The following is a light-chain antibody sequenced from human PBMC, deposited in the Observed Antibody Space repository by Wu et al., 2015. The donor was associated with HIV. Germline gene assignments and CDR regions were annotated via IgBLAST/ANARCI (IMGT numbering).Light chain of an antibody. J-gene: IGKJ1*01. Sequence: EIVLTQSPGTLSLSPGERATLSCRASRSVSSSYLAWYQQKPGQAPRLLIYGASSRATGTPDRFSGSGSGTDFTLTISRLEPEDFAVYYCQQYGSSPRTFGQGTKVEIK. CDR2: GAS. CDR1: RSVSSSY. V-gene: IGKV3-20*01. CDR3: QQYGSSPRT.